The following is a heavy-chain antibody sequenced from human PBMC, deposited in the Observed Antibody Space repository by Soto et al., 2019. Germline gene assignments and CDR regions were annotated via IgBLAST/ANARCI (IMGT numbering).Heavy chain of an antibody. CDR3: AARHFWSRPWADRRLDY. Sequence: SGTLSLTCAVSGDSINSSHWWDWVRQPPEKGLEWIGQISHSGSTTYNPSLTRRDTISVDKSKNHFSLKLPSVPAADTAVYYCAARHFWSRPWADRRLDYWGQGTLVTVSS. V-gene: IGHV4-4*02. J-gene: IGHJ4*02. CDR1: GDSINSSHW. CDR2: ISHSGST. D-gene: IGHD3-3*02.